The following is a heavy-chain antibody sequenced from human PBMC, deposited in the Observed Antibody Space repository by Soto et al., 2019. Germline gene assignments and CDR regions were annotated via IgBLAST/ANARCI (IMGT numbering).Heavy chain of an antibody. CDR1: GFTFGSYA. CDR3: ARDSKLGVLYCSGGSCDNYFDY. D-gene: IGHD2-15*01. V-gene: IGHV3-30*04. CDR2: ISYDGTDK. Sequence: GGSLRLSCAASGFTFGSYAMHWVLQAPGKGLEWVAVISYDGTDKYYADSVKGRFTISRDNAKNSLYLQMNSLRAEDTAVYYCARDSKLGVLYCSGGSCDNYFDYWGQGTLVTVSS. J-gene: IGHJ4*02.